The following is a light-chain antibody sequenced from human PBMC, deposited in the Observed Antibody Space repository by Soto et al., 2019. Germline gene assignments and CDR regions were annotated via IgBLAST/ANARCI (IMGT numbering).Light chain of an antibody. J-gene: IGLJ2*01. CDR2: EGS. V-gene: IGLV2-23*01. CDR1: SSDVGSYNL. Sequence: QSALTQPASVSGSPGQSITISCTGTSSDVGSYNLVSWYQQHPGKAPKLMIYEGSKRPSGVSNRFSGSKSGNTASLTISGPQAEDEADYYYCSYAGSSTLLVFGGGTKLTVL. CDR3: CSYAGSSTLLV.